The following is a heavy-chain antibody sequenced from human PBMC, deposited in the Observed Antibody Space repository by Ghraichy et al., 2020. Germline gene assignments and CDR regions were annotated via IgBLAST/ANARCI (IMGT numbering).Heavy chain of an antibody. V-gene: IGHV4-34*01. CDR2: INHSGST. CDR3: AGRYCSSTSFSNPFDY. D-gene: IGHD2-2*01. CDR1: GGSFSGYY. J-gene: IGHJ4*02. Sequence: SETLSLTCAVYGGSFSGYYWSWIRQPPGKGLEWIGEINHSGSTNYNPSLKSRVTISVDTSKNQFSLKLSSVTAAATVVYNCAGRYCSSTSFSNPFDYWGQGTLVTVSS.